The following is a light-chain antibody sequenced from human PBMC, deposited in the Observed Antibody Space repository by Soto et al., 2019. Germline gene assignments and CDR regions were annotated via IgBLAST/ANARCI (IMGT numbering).Light chain of an antibody. CDR3: HQRNQ. Sequence: EVVLTQSPGTLSLSPGERATLSCRASQSVSSSYLAWYQQRPGQAPRLLIHGASTRATGIPARFSGSGSGTDFTLTISSVEPEDFAMYYCHQRNQFGQGTRLEI. V-gene: IGKV3-20*01. CDR2: GAS. J-gene: IGKJ5*01. CDR1: QSVSSSY.